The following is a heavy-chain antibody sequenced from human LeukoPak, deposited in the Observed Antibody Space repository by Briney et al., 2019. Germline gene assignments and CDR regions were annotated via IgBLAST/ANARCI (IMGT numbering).Heavy chain of an antibody. CDR1: GFTFSSYA. Sequence: GGSLRLSCAASGFTFSSYAMSWVRQAPGKGLEWVSAISGSGGSTYYANSVKGRFTISRDNSKNTLYLQMNSLRAEDTAVYYCAKGGGYEAQYYYYYLDVWGKGTTVTISS. V-gene: IGHV3-23*01. D-gene: IGHD5-12*01. CDR3: AKGGGYEAQYYYYYLDV. CDR2: ISGSGGST. J-gene: IGHJ6*03.